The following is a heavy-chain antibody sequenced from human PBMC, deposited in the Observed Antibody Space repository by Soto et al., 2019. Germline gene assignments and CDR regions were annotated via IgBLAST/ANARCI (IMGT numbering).Heavy chain of an antibody. CDR2: ISGSGGST. CDR3: ARRGSGSYYDD. CDR1: GFTFSSYA. D-gene: IGHD1-26*01. J-gene: IGHJ4*02. Sequence: EVQLLESGGGLVQPGGSLRLSCAASGFTFSSYAMRWVRQAPVKGLEWVSAISGSGGSTYYADSVKGRFTISRDNSKNTLYLQRNSLRAEDTAVYYCARRGSGSYYDDGGQGTLVTVSS. V-gene: IGHV3-23*01.